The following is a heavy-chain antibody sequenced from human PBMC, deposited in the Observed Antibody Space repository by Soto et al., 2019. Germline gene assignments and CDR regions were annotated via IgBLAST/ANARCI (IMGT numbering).Heavy chain of an antibody. J-gene: IGHJ5*01. V-gene: IGHV3-30*01. Sequence: QVQLKESGGGVVKTGGSLRLSCVASGFTFADYAMHWVRRIPGKGLEWVAVISYSGDRQYYAESVKGSFTISRDNSKKTLYLQMFSLTSEDSAVFYCARTPAAMITDRYKWLDSWGPGTQVTVSS. CDR3: ARTPAAMITDRYKWLDS. CDR1: GFTFADYA. CDR2: ISYSGDRQ. D-gene: IGHD3-16*01.